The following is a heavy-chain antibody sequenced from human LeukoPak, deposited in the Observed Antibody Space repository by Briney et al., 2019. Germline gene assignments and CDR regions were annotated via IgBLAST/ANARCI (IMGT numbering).Heavy chain of an antibody. CDR2: IYSTRTT. Sequence: SETLSLTCSVSGDSISSGHYFWAWIRQSAGKGLDFVGYIYSTRTTYYNPSLKSRLTMSVGTSKNQFSLQLTSGTAAGTGVYYWGREGEMATRFEFWGQGTLVTVSS. D-gene: IGHD5-24*01. V-gene: IGHV4-30-4*02. CDR1: GDSISSGHYF. J-gene: IGHJ4*02. CDR3: GREGEMATRFEF.